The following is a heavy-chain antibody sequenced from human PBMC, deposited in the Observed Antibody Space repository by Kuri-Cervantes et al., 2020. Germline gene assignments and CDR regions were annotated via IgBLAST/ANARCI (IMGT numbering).Heavy chain of an antibody. CDR3: ARDGVDTDYYYYYYGMDV. CDR1: GFTFSSYG. D-gene: IGHD5-18*01. V-gene: IGHV3-74*01. CDR2: INSDGSST. Sequence: GGSLRLSCAASGFTFSSYGMHWVRQAPGKGLVWVSRINSDGSSTSYADSVKGRFTISRDNAKNTLYLQMNSLRAEDTAVYYCARDGVDTDYYYYYYGMDVWGQGTTVTVSS. J-gene: IGHJ6*02.